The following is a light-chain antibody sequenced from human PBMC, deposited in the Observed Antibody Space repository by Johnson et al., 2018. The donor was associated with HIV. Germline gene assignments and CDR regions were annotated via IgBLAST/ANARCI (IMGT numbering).Light chain of an antibody. Sequence: QSVLTQSPSVSAAPGQKVTISCSGSSSNIENNYVSWYQQLPGTAPKLLIYYNNKRPSGIPDRFSGSKSGTSATLGITGLQTGAEADYYCGTWDSSLSAGRVFGTGTKVTVL. CDR3: GTWDSSLSAGRV. V-gene: IGLV1-51*01. CDR2: YNN. CDR1: SSNIENNY. J-gene: IGLJ1*01.